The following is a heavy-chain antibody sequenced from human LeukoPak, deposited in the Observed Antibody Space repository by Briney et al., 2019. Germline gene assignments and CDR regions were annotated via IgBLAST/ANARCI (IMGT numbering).Heavy chain of an antibody. CDR1: GYTFTSYG. V-gene: IGHV1-18*01. Sequence: EASVKVSCKASGYTFTSYGISWVRQAPGQGLEWMGWISAYNGNTNYAQKLQGRVTITRDTSASTAYMELSSLRSEDTAVYYCARDRLPFDYWGQGTLVTVSS. CDR3: ARDRLPFDY. J-gene: IGHJ4*02. D-gene: IGHD6-25*01. CDR2: ISAYNGNT.